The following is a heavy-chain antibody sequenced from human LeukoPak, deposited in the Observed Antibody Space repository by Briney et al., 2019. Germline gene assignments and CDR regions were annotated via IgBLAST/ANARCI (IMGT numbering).Heavy chain of an antibody. Sequence: PSETLSLTCTVSGASITTGGYYWSWIRQHPVKGLEWLAYIYHSGSTYYNPSLKSRVTISIDASENQFSLKLSSVTAADTAVYYCARGRGYYSWFDPWGQGTLVTVSS. D-gene: IGHD3-3*01. V-gene: IGHV4-31*03. CDR2: IYHSGST. CDR3: ARGRGYYSWFDP. CDR1: GASITTGGYY. J-gene: IGHJ5*02.